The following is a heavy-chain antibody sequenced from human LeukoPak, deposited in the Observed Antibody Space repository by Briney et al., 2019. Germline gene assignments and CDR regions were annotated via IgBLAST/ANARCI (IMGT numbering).Heavy chain of an antibody. J-gene: IGHJ4*02. CDR3: ARDLWDFWSGFDY. CDR1: GFTFSSYE. V-gene: IGHV3-48*03. D-gene: IGHD3-3*01. CDR2: ISSSGSTI. Sequence: GGSLRLSCAASGFTFSSYEMTWVRQAQGKGLEWVSYISSSGSTIYYADSVKGRFTISRDNAKNSLYLQMNSLRAEDTAVYYCARDLWDFWSGFDYWGQGTLVTVSS.